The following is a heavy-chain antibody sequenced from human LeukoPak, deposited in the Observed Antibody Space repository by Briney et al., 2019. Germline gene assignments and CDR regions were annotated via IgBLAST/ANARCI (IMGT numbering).Heavy chain of an antibody. CDR2: IYHSGST. CDR1: GYSISSGYY. J-gene: IGHJ4*02. Sequence: SETLSLTCTVSGYSISSGYYWGWIRQPPGKGLEWIGSIYHSGSTCYNPSLKSRVTISVDTSKNQFSLKLSSATAADTAVYYCARHGGGYYDSSGYYDPPYYFDYWGQGTLVTVSS. V-gene: IGHV4-38-2*02. D-gene: IGHD3-22*01. CDR3: ARHGGGYYDSSGYYDPPYYFDY.